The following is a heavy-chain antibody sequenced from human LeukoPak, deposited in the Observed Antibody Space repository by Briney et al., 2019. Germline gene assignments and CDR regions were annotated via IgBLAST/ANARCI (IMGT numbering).Heavy chain of an antibody. Sequence: SETLSLTCTISGYSISSGYYWGWIRQPPGKGLEWIGSIYHSGSTYYNPSLKSRVTISLDTSENQFSLKLSSVTAADTAVYYCARNSVASTGYYMDVWGKGTTVTVSS. D-gene: IGHD6-19*01. V-gene: IGHV4-38-2*02. J-gene: IGHJ6*03. CDR1: GYSISSGYY. CDR2: IYHSGST. CDR3: ARNSVASTGYYMDV.